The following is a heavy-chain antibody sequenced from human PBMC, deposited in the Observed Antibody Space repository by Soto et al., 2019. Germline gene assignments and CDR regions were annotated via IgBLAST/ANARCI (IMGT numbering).Heavy chain of an antibody. CDR2: VTRSGST. D-gene: IGHD6-19*01. V-gene: IGHV4-4*02. CDR3: ARRRGGKQGAVYYYYGVDV. CDR1: GDSMDNNRW. Sequence: PSETLSLTCAVFGDSMDNNRWWSWVRQSPGKGLEWIGEVTRSGSTNYNPSLKSRVTISVDTSENQFSLKLSSVTAADTSVYYCARRRGGKQGAVYYYYGVDVWGQGTTVTVSS. J-gene: IGHJ6*02.